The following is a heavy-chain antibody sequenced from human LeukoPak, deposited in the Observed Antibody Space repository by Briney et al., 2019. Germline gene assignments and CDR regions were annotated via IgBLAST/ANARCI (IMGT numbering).Heavy chain of an antibody. CDR2: INPGSGGT. Sequence: ASVKVSCKASGYTFTGHYMFWVRQAPGQGLEWMGWINPGSGGTNCAQKYQSRVTMTRDTSISTAYMELSRLTSDDTAVYYCARSLTGAGAYWGQGTLVTVSS. CDR3: ARSLTGAGAY. D-gene: IGHD1-26*01. V-gene: IGHV1-2*02. CDR1: GYTFTGHY. J-gene: IGHJ4*02.